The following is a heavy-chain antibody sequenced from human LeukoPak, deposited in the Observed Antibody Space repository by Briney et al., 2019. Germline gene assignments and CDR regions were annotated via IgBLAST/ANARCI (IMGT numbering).Heavy chain of an antibody. J-gene: IGHJ5*02. D-gene: IGHD3-10*01. CDR1: GGSFSGYY. Sequence: KPSETLSLTCAVYGGSFSGYYWSWIRQPPGKGLEWIGEINHSGSTNYNPSLKSRVTISVDTSKNQFSLKLSSVTAADTAVYYCASEAPTGWFDPWGQGTLVTVSS. CDR2: INHSGST. CDR3: ASEAPTGWFDP. V-gene: IGHV4-34*01.